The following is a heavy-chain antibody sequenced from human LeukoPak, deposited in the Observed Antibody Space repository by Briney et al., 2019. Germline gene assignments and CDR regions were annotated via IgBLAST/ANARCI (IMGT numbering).Heavy chain of an antibody. J-gene: IGHJ4*02. CDR1: GFTFSRYS. D-gene: IGHD2-2*01. CDR3: ARVPEYCSSTSCSIDY. V-gene: IGHV3-21*01. CDR2: ISSSSSYI. Sequence: GGSLRLSCAASGFTFSRYSMNWVRQAPGKGLEWVSSISSSSSYIYYADSVKGRFTISRDNAKNSLYLKMNSLRAEDTAVYYCARVPEYCSSTSCSIDYWGQGTLVTVSS.